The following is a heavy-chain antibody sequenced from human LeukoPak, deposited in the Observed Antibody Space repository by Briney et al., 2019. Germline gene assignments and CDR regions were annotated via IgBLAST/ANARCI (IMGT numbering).Heavy chain of an antibody. CDR2: ITPIFGTA. D-gene: IGHD1-26*01. V-gene: IGHV1-69*05. Sequence: ASVKVSCKASGGTFSSYAISWVRQAPGQGLEWMGGITPIFGTANYAQKFQGRVTITTDESTSTAYMELSSLRSEDTAVYYCARTQVGPSGSYLHDYWGQGTLVTVSS. CDR3: ARTQVGPSGSYLHDY. CDR1: GGTFSSYA. J-gene: IGHJ4*02.